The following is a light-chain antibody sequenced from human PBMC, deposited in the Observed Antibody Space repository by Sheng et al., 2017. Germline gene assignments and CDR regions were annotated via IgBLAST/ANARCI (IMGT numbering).Light chain of an antibody. CDR1: QSVLHNSKNEHS. V-gene: IGKV4-1*01. Sequence: DIVMTQSPDSLAVSLGERATINCKSSQSVLHNSKNEHSLAWYQQRPGQPPRVLIYWTSTRESGVPDRFSGSGSGTDFTLTISRLEPEDFAVYYCQQYASFPITFGQGTRLEIK. J-gene: IGKJ5*01. CDR3: QQYASFPIT. CDR2: WTS.